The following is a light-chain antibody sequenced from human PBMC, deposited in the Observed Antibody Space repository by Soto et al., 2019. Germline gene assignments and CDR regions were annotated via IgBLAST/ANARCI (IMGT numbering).Light chain of an antibody. CDR1: SSNIGRSP. V-gene: IGLV1-44*01. CDR2: NDN. Sequence: QSVLTQPPSASGAPGRRVTISCSGSSSNIGRSPLNWHQHLPGTAPKLLIYNDNQRPSGVPDRFSGSKSGTSASLAISGLQSEDEADYYCAAWDDSLNGVVFGGGTQLTVL. CDR3: AAWDDSLNGVV. J-gene: IGLJ2*01.